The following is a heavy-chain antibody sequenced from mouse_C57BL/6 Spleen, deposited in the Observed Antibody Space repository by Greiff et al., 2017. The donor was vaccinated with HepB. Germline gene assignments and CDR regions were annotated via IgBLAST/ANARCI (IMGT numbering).Heavy chain of an antibody. V-gene: IGHV5-9*01. J-gene: IGHJ3*01. Sequence: DVMLVESGGGLVKPGGSLKLSCAASGFTFSSYTMSWVRQTPEKRLEWVATISGGGGNTYYPDSVKGRFTISRDNAKNTLYLQMSSLRSEDTALYYCARRGGNPWFAYWGQGTLVTVSA. D-gene: IGHD2-1*01. CDR1: GFTFSSYT. CDR2: ISGGGGNT. CDR3: ARRGGNPWFAY.